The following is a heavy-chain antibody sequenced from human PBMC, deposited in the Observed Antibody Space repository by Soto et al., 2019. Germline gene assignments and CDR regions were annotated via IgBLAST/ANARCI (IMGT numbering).Heavy chain of an antibody. J-gene: IGHJ5*02. Sequence: PGGSLRLSCSASGFTFSSYAMHWVRQAPGKGLEYVSAISSNGGSTYYADSVKGRFTISRDNSKNTLYLQMSSLRAEDTAVYYCVNNSSRTYGSGSYSPWNWFDPWGQGTLVTVSS. CDR3: VNNSSRTYGSGSYSPWNWFDP. CDR1: GFTFSSYA. D-gene: IGHD3-10*01. V-gene: IGHV3-64D*06. CDR2: ISSNGGST.